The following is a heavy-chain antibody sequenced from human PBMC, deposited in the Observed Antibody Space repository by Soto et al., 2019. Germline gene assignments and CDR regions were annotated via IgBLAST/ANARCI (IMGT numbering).Heavy chain of an antibody. CDR3: ARIAQIAVAGTRFGYFDL. D-gene: IGHD6-19*01. CDR1: GFTFSSYG. Sequence: QVQLEESGGGVVQPGRSLRLSCAASGFTFSSYGMHWVRQAPGKGLEWVAVIWYDGSNKYYADSVKGRFTISRDNSKNPLYLQMNSLGAEDTAVYYCARIAQIAVAGTRFGYFDLWGRRTLVTVSS. V-gene: IGHV3-33*01. CDR2: IWYDGSNK. J-gene: IGHJ2*01.